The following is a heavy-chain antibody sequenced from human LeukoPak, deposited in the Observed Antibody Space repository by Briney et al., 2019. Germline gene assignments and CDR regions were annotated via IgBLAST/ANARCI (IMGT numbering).Heavy chain of an antibody. D-gene: IGHD5-18*01. Sequence: GGSLRLSWVASGFTFSGYEMNWVRRAPGKGLEWVSYISSSGRTIYYVDSVKGRFAISRDNADNSLFLQMNSLRAEDTAVYYCAGHTCTSMVWGQGTLVTVSS. CDR1: GFTFSGYE. CDR2: ISSSGRTI. V-gene: IGHV3-48*03. CDR3: AGHTCTSMV. J-gene: IGHJ4*02.